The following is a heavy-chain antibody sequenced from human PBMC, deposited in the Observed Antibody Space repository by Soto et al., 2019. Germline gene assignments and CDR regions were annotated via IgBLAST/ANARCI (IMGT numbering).Heavy chain of an antibody. CDR3: ARDFMGTGVERDYYYGMDV. CDR1: GFTFSSYA. V-gene: IGHV3-30-3*01. CDR2: ISYDGSNK. J-gene: IGHJ6*02. D-gene: IGHD7-27*01. Sequence: QVQLVESGGGVVQPGRSLRLSCAASGFTFSSYAMHWVRQAPGKGLEWVAVISYDGSNKYYADSVKGRFTISRDNSKNTLYLQMNSLRAEDTAVYYCARDFMGTGVERDYYYGMDVWGQGTTVTVSS.